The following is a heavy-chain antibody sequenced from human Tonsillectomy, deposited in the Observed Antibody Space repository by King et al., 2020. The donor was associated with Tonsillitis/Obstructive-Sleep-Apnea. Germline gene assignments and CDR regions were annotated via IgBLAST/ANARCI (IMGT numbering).Heavy chain of an antibody. Sequence: ITLKESGPTLVKPTQTLTLTCTFSGFSLSTIGVGVGGIRQPPGKALEWLALIYWYDDKLYSPSLKRRLTITKDTSKTQGVLTITNMDPVDTATYYCAHTFSPQSYYDFWSGYYTNYYYYYMDVWGKGTTVTVSS. CDR1: GFSLSTIGVG. D-gene: IGHD3-3*01. J-gene: IGHJ6*03. V-gene: IGHV2-5*01. CDR2: IYWYDDK. CDR3: AHTFSPQSYYDFWSGYYTNYYYYYMDV.